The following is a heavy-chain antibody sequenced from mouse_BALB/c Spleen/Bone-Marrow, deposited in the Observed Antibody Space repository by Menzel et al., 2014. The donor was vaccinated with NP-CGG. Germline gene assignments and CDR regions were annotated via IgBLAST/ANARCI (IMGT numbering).Heavy chain of an antibody. CDR2: IHYSGGT. CDR3: ARWNGYYAMDY. D-gene: IGHD1-2*01. V-gene: IGHV3-1*02. Sequence: EVQLVESGPALVKPSQSLSLTCTVTGYSITSGYSCHWIRQFPGNTLEWMGYIHYSGGTNYNPSLKSRISITRDTSKNQFFLQLNSVTTEDTATYYCARWNGYYAMDYWGQGTSVTVSS. CDR1: GYSITSGYS. J-gene: IGHJ4*01.